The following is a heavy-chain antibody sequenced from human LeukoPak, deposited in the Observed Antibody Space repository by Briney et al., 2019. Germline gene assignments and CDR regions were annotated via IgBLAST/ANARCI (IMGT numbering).Heavy chain of an antibody. D-gene: IGHD2-15*01. CDR1: GGSISSDY. Sequence: SETLSLTCTVSGGSISSDYWGWIRQPAGKGLEWIARIHTSGSTDYNRSLKSRVSTSLDTSRNQFSLTLPSVTAADTAVYYCARERVVPRSYNYGLDVWGQGTSVTVS. V-gene: IGHV4-4*07. CDR2: IHTSGST. J-gene: IGHJ6*02. CDR3: ARERVVPRSYNYGLDV.